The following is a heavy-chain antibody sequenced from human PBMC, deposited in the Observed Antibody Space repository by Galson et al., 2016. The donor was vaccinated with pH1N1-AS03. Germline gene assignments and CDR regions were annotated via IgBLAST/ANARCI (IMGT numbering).Heavy chain of an antibody. Sequence: CAISGDSVSSNIDAGNWIRQSPSGGLEWLGRTYWRSKWYNDYAVSVKSRITINPDTSKNQFFLQLNSVTPEDTAVYYCARGRYSAFDIWGQGTMVTVSS. D-gene: IGHD1-1*01. V-gene: IGHV6-1*01. CDR1: GDSVSSNIDA. CDR3: ARGRYSAFDI. J-gene: IGHJ3*02. CDR2: TYWRSKWYN.